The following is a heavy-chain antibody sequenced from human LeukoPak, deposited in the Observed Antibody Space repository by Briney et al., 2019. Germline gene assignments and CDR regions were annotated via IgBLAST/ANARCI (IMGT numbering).Heavy chain of an antibody. CDR1: GFTFSSYS. V-gene: IGHV3-21*01. D-gene: IGHD1-26*01. CDR2: ISSTSTYI. CDR3: AKDPSIVEPTPSGR. Sequence: GGSLRLSCAASGFTFSSYSMNWVRQAPGKGLEWVSSISSTSTYIDYVDSVKGRFTISRDNAKNSLYLQMDSLRTEDTAVYYCAKDPSIVEPTPSGRGGQGTLVTVSS. J-gene: IGHJ4*02.